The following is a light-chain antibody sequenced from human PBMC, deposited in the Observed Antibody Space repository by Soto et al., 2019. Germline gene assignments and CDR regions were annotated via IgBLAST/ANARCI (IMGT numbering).Light chain of an antibody. CDR1: SSNIGSNT. CDR2: SNN. Sequence: QSVLTQPPSASGTPGQRVTISCSGSSSNIGSNTVNWYQQLPGTAPKLLIYSNNQRPSGVPDRFSGSKSGTSASLAISGLQSEDEADYYGAAWDDSLNALDVFGTGTKVTVL. J-gene: IGLJ1*01. CDR3: AAWDDSLNALDV. V-gene: IGLV1-44*01.